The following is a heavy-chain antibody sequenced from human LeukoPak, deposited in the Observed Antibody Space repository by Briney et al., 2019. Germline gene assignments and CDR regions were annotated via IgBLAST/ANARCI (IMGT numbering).Heavy chain of an antibody. D-gene: IGHD6-13*01. CDR1: GGSFSGYY. CDR2: INHSGST. Sequence: PSETLSLTCAVYGGSFSGYYWSWIRQPPGKGLEWIGEINHSGSTNYNPSLKSRVTISVDTSKNQFSLKLSSVTAADTAVYYCAVIAAAGTWRFVDDYWGQGTLVTVSS. J-gene: IGHJ4*02. CDR3: AVIAAAGTWRFVDDY. V-gene: IGHV4-34*01.